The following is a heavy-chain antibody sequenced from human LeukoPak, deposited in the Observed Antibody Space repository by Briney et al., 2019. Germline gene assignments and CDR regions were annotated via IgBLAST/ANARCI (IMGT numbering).Heavy chain of an antibody. V-gene: IGHV1-2*02. CDR2: MNPKSGAT. CDR3: ARAVLRYYFDY. D-gene: IGHD3-16*01. CDR1: GYRFTGYY. Sequence: GASVKVSCKTSGYRFTGYYLHWVRQAPGQGLEWMGWMNPKSGATDYARKFQGRVTMTRDTSISTAYMELSRLRSDDTAVYYCARAVLRYYFDYWGQGTLVTVSS. J-gene: IGHJ4*02.